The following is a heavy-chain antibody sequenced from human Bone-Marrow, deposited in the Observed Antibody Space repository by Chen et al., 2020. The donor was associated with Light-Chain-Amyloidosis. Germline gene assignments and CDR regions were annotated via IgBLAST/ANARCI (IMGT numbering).Heavy chain of an antibody. Sequence: EEHLVESGGGLVPPGRSLRLSFEASGFTFADYAMHWVRQAPGKGLEWVSGISWNSGVKGYVDSVRGRFTISRDGVKNSLYLQMNSLRPEDTALYYCAKDKGGSMGFGMDVWGQGTTVIVSS. CDR1: GFTFADYA. CDR3: AKDKGGSMGFGMDV. D-gene: IGHD3-10*01. V-gene: IGHV3-9*01. CDR2: ISWNSGVK. J-gene: IGHJ6*02.